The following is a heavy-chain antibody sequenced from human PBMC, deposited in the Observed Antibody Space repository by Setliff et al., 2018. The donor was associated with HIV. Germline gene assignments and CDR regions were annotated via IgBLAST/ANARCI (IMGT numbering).Heavy chain of an antibody. D-gene: IGHD3-3*01. CDR3: ARWRWQQSEFDC. Sequence: PGGSLRLSCAASGFTVSGSYMSWVRQAPGKGLEWVSTIYSGGSTYHADSVKGRFTLSRDTSKNTLFLQMNSLRTDDTAVYYCARWRWQQSEFDCWGQGTLVTAPQ. CDR1: GFTVSGSY. CDR2: IYSGGST. V-gene: IGHV3-53*01. J-gene: IGHJ4*02.